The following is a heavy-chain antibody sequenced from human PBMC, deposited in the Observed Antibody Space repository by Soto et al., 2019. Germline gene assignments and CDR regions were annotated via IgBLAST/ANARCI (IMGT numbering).Heavy chain of an antibody. J-gene: IGHJ3*02. CDR3: TTTAAAAKGDAFDI. CDR1: GFTFSNAW. D-gene: IGHD6-13*01. Sequence: GGSLRLSCAASGFTFSNAWMSWVRQAPGKGLEWVGRIKSKTDGGTTDYAAPVKGRFTISRDDSKNTLYLQMNSLKTEDTAVYYCTTTAAAAKGDAFDIWGQGTMVTVSS. V-gene: IGHV3-15*01. CDR2: IKSKTDGGTT.